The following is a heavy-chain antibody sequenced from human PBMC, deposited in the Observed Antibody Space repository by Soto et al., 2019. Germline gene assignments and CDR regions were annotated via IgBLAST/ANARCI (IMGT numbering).Heavy chain of an antibody. V-gene: IGHV3-11*06. CDR2: ISSTSVYT. J-gene: IGHJ3*02. D-gene: IGHD2-21*02. CDR3: ARANTYCGGDCYFDVFDI. CDR1: GFTFSAYY. Sequence: GGSLRLSCAASGFTFSAYYMSWIRQAPGKGLEWVSYISSTSVYTNYADSVKGRFTISRDNAKNALYLQMDTLRAEDTAVYYCARANTYCGGDCYFDVFDIWGRGTMVTVSS.